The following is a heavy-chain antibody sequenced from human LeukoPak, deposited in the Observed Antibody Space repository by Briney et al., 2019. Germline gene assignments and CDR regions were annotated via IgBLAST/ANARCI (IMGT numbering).Heavy chain of an antibody. D-gene: IGHD3-3*01. Sequence: GGSLRLSCAASGFTFSSYAMSWVRQAPGKGLEWVSAISGSGGSTYYADSVKGRFTISRDNAKNSLYLQMNSLRAEDTAVYYCASLDGGYYSHPFDYWGQGTLVTVSS. CDR1: GFTFSSYA. CDR3: ASLDGGYYSHPFDY. V-gene: IGHV3-23*01. CDR2: ISGSGGST. J-gene: IGHJ4*02.